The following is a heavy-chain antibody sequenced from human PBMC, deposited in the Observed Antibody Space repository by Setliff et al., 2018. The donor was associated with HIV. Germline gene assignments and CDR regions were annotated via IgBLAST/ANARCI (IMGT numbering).Heavy chain of an antibody. D-gene: IGHD5-12*01. V-gene: IGHV3-23*01. CDR1: GFTFSSCA. J-gene: IGHJ3*02. Sequence: GRSLRLSCAASGFTFSSCAMSWVRQAPGKGLEWALVIGGSGASTYYADSVKGRFTISRDNSKNTLCLQMNSLRVEDTAVYYCAKGRYGGYDWGTLDIWGQGTMVTVSS. CDR3: AKGRYGGYDWGTLDI. CDR2: IGGSGAST.